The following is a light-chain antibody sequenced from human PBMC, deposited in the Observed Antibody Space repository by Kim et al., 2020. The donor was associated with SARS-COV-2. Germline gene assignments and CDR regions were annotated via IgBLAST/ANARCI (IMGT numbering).Light chain of an antibody. CDR3: STYTDSGL. J-gene: IGLJ3*02. CDR1: SGDVGSGHY. V-gene: IGLV2-14*03. Sequence: GPTTPSCSTGSSGDVGSGHYVSWYRRHRGKARKRILYDVNLRPSGFSQRFSGSKSGNTASLTISGLRAEDEADYFCSTYTDSGLFGGGTQLTVL. CDR2: DVN.